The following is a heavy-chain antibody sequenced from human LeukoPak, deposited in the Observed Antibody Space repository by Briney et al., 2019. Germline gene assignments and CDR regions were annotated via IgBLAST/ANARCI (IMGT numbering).Heavy chain of an antibody. J-gene: IGHJ4*02. V-gene: IGHV3-23*01. Sequence: GGSLSLSCAASGFTFSSYAMSGVRQAPGKGLEWVSAISGSGGSTYYADSVKGRFTISRDNSKNTLYLQMNSLRAEDTAVYYCAKAPCGSSSGYDYWGQGTLVTVSS. D-gene: IGHD6-13*01. CDR1: GFTFSSYA. CDR3: AKAPCGSSSGYDY. CDR2: ISGSGGST.